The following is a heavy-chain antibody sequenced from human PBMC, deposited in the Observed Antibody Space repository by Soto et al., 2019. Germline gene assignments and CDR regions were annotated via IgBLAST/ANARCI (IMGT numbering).Heavy chain of an antibody. CDR3: ARAGGLLLAY. CDR2: ISYDGSNK. D-gene: IGHD2-15*01. V-gene: IGHV3-30*03. Sequence: QVQLVESGGGVVQPGRSLRLSCAASGFTFSSYGMHWVRQAPGKGLEWVAVISYDGSNKYYADSVKGRFTISRDNSKTTLYLQMNSLRAEDTAVYYSARAGGLLLAYWGQGTLVTVSS. J-gene: IGHJ4*02. CDR1: GFTFSSYG.